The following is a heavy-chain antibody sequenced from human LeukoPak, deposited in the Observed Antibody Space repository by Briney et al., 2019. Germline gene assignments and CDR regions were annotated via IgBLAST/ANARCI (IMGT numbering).Heavy chain of an antibody. CDR2: ISSSSSYI. D-gene: IGHD2-2*02. J-gene: IGHJ4*02. Sequence: GGSLRLSCAASGFTFSSYSMNWVRQAPGKGLEWVSSISSSSSYIYYADSVKCRFTISRDNDKNSLYLQMNSLRAEDTAVYYCARDLGYCSSTSCYIIDFDYRGQGTLVTVSS. CDR1: GFTFSSYS. CDR3: ARDLGYCSSTSCYIIDFDY. V-gene: IGHV3-21*01.